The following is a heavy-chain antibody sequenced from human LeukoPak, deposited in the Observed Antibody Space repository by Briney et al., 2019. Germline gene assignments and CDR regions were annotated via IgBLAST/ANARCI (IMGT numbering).Heavy chain of an antibody. CDR2: IYYSGST. V-gene: IGHV4-59*08. Sequence: SETLSLTCTVSGGSISSYYWSWIRQPPGKGLEWIGYIYYSGSTNYNPSLKSRVTISVDTSKNQFSLKLSSVAAADTAVYYCARLYYYDSSGPSPWGQGTLVTVSS. J-gene: IGHJ5*02. CDR1: GGSISSYY. D-gene: IGHD3-22*01. CDR3: ARLYYYDSSGPSP.